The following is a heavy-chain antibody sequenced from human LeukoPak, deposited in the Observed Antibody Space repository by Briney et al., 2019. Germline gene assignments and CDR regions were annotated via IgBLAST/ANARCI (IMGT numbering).Heavy chain of an antibody. D-gene: IGHD6-13*01. CDR2: IYYSGST. V-gene: IGHV4-31*03. CDR1: GGSISSGGYY. J-gene: IGHJ4*02. Sequence: SQTLSLTCTVSGGSISSGGYYWSWIRQYPGKGLEWIGYIYYSGSTYYNPSLKGRITISVDTSKNQFSLKLSSVTAADTAVYYCARRYSSSWYQVYYFDYWGQGTLVTVSS. CDR3: ARRYSSSWYQVYYFDY.